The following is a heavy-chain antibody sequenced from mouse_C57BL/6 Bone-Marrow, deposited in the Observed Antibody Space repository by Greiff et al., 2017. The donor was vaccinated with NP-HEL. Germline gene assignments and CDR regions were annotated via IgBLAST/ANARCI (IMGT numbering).Heavy chain of an antibody. CDR1: GYTFTDYY. D-gene: IGHD2-12*01. J-gene: IGHJ3*01. CDR3: ARYYTGLAY. Sequence: EVQLQQSGPVLVKPGASVKMSCKASGYTFTDYYMNWVKQSHGKSLEWIGVINPYNGDTSYNQKFKGKATLTVVKSSSTAYMELNSLTSEDSAVYYYARYYTGLAYWGQGTLVTVSA. CDR2: INPYNGDT. V-gene: IGHV1-19*01.